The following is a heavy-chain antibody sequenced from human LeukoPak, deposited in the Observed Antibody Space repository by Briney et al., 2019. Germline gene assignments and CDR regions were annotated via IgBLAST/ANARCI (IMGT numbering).Heavy chain of an antibody. CDR2: ISAYNGNT. D-gene: IGHD2-2*03. Sequence: ASVKVSCKASGYTFTSYDISWVRQAPGQGLEWMGWISAYNGNTNYAQKLQGRFTMTRDTSTNTPYMEVRSLRSGDTAVYYCARDLMDIVVVPAAMLYNWFDPWGQGNLVTVSS. CDR1: GYTFTSYD. J-gene: IGHJ5*02. V-gene: IGHV1-18*01. CDR3: ARDLMDIVVVPAAMLYNWFDP.